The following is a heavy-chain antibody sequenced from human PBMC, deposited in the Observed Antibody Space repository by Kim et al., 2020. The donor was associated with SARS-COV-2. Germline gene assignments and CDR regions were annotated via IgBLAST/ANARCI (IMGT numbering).Heavy chain of an antibody. D-gene: IGHD3-22*01. Sequence: SETLSLTCTVSGGSISSYYWSWIRQPPGKGLEWIGYIYYSGSTNYNPSLKSRVTISVDTSKNQFSLKLSSVTAADTAVYYCARVAYYYDSSGYSPDPGYFELWGRGTLVTVSS. CDR2: IYYSGST. CDR3: ARVAYYYDSSGYSPDPGYFEL. V-gene: IGHV4-59*01. J-gene: IGHJ2*01. CDR1: GGSISSYY.